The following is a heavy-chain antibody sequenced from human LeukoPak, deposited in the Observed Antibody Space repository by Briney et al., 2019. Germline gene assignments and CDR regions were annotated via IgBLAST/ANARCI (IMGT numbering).Heavy chain of an antibody. CDR2: IFPGDSDT. D-gene: IGHD3-10*01. CDR3: AAGSHSYSFDY. J-gene: IGHJ4*02. CDR1: EYSFATYW. Sequence: RGESLKISCKGSEYSFATYWIGWVRQMPGQGLEWMGIIFPGDSDTRYSPSFQGQVTISADKSITTAYLQWSSLKASDTAMYYCAAGSHSYSFDYWGQGTLVTVSS. V-gene: IGHV5-51*01.